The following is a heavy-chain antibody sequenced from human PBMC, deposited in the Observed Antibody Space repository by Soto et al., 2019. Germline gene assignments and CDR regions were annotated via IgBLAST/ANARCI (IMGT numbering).Heavy chain of an antibody. V-gene: IGHV4-59*01. J-gene: IGHJ5*02. CDR2: IYYSGST. D-gene: IGHD6-13*01. CDR3: ARDSHSSSRYSSSYARGNWFDP. CDR1: GGSISSYY. Sequence: LSLTCTVSGGSISSYYWSWIRQPPGKGLEWIGYIYYSGSTNYNPSLKSRVTISVDTSKNQFSLKLSSVTAADTAVYYCARDSHSSSRYSSSYARGNWFDPWGQGTLVTVSS.